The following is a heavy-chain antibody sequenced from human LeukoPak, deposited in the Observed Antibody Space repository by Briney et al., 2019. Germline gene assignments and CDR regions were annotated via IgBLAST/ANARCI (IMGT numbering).Heavy chain of an antibody. J-gene: IGHJ4*02. CDR1: GFTFSNYG. CDR3: AKDLSYYDSSGDAFDI. D-gene: IGHD3-22*01. V-gene: IGHV3-33*06. CDR2: IWYDGSTE. Sequence: SGGSLRLSCAAYGFTFSNYGMHWVRQAPGKGLEWVAVIWYDGSTEYYADSVKGRFTISRDNSKNTLYLQMNSLRAEDTAVYYCAKDLSYYDSSGDAFDIWGQGTLVTVSS.